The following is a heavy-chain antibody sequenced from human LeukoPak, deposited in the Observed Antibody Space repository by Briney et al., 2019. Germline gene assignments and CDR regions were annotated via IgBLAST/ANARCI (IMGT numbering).Heavy chain of an antibody. CDR2: ISAYNGNT. D-gene: IGHD3-9*01. J-gene: IGHJ6*02. V-gene: IGHV1-18*01. Sequence: ASVKVSCKASGYTFTSYGISWVRQAPGQGLEWMGWISAYNGNTNYAQKLQGRVTMTTDTSTSTVYMEPRSLRSDDTAVYYCARDGDYDILTGYYFYYYYYGMDVWGQGTTVTVSS. CDR1: GYTFTSYG. CDR3: ARDGDYDILTGYYFYYYYYGMDV.